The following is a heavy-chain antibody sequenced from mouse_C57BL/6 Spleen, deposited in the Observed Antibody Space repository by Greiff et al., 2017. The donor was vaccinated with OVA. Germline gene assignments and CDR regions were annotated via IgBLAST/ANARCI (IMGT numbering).Heavy chain of an antibody. J-gene: IGHJ2*01. D-gene: IGHD1-1*02. CDR2: ISSGGDYI. CDR1: GFTFSSCA. CDR3: TREGFGNYFDY. V-gene: IGHV5-9-1*02. Sequence: DVKLEESGEGLVKPGGSLKLSCAASGFTFSSCAMSWVRQTPEKRLEWVAYISSGGDYIYYADTVKGRFTISRDNARNTLYLQMSSLKSEDTAMYYCTREGFGNYFDYWGQGTTLTVSS.